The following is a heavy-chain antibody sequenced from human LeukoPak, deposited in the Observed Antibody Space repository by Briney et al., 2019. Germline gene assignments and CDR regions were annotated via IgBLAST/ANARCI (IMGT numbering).Heavy chain of an antibody. CDR1: GFTFSSYA. J-gene: IGHJ3*02. D-gene: IGHD5-24*01. CDR3: AKDRGYKMAFDAFDI. CDR2: ISYDGRVT. Sequence: PGRSLRLSCAASGFTFSSYAMHWVRQVPGKGLEWVAVISYDGRVTYYADSVKGRFTISRDNSKNTLYLQMNSLRAEDTAVYYCAKDRGYKMAFDAFDIWGQGTMVTVSS. V-gene: IGHV3-30*04.